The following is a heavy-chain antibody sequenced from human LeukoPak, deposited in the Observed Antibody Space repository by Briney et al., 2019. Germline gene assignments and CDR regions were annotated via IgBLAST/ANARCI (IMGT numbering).Heavy chain of an antibody. CDR2: IYYSGST. J-gene: IGHJ6*03. D-gene: IGHD2-21*02. CDR3: AGGGLLNYYYYYMDV. Sequence: SETLSLTCTVSGGSINGYYWSWIRQSPGKGLESLGYIYYSGSTNYNPSLKSRVTTSVDTSKNQFSLKLSSVTAADTAVYYCAGGGLLNYYYYYMDVWGKGTTVTVSS. CDR1: GGSINGYY. V-gene: IGHV4-59*01.